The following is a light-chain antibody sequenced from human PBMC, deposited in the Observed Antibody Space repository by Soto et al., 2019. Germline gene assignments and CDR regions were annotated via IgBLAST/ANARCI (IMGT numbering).Light chain of an antibody. V-gene: IGKV3-20*01. CDR2: ASS. CDR3: QQYVSSLFT. Sequence: EIVLTPSPATLSLSPGERVTLSCRASQSVSASYLAWYQQKPGQAPRLLIYASSTRATGIPDRFSGSGSGTDFTLTISRLEPEDFAVYYCQQYVSSLFTFGPGTKVDIK. J-gene: IGKJ3*01. CDR1: QSVSASY.